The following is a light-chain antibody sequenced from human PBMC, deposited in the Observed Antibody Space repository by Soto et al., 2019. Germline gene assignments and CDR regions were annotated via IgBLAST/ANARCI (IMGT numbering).Light chain of an antibody. Sequence: VVTQSRSLTVALGGTLILTGGSSTGVVSSGQYRYWFQQRPGHAPRTLIHGTYKKHSWTTDRFSGSLLGGKAVLTLSGAQPDDEAEYYCLLSYRGARVFGSGTKVTVL. J-gene: IGLJ1*01. CDR1: TGVVSSGQY. CDR3: LLSYRGARV. CDR2: GTY. V-gene: IGLV7-46*01.